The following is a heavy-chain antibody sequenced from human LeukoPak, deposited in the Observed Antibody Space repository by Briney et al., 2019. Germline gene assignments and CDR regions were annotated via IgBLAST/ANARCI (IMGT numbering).Heavy chain of an antibody. CDR3: ASERGTTGTTGNNWFDP. CDR2: INPSGGST. Sequence: GASVKVSCKASGYTFTSYYMHWVRQAHGQGLEWMGRINPSGGSTSYAQKFQGRVTITADKSTSTAYMELSSLRSEDTAVYYCASERGTTGTTGNNWFDPWGQGTLVTVSS. V-gene: IGHV1-46*01. CDR1: GYTFTSYY. D-gene: IGHD1-1*01. J-gene: IGHJ5*02.